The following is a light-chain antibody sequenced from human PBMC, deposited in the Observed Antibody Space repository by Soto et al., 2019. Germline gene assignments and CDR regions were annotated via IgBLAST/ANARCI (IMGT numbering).Light chain of an antibody. Sequence: DSQVTQSQSSLYASVGDRFSITCQAGQGINNYLNWYQQKPGKAPKLLIYDASNLDTGVPSRFSGRGSATDFTLTISSLQPEDFATYYCQQSYSTPVTFGQGTKVDIK. CDR2: DAS. CDR1: QGINNY. J-gene: IGKJ1*01. V-gene: IGKV1-39*01. CDR3: QQSYSTPVT.